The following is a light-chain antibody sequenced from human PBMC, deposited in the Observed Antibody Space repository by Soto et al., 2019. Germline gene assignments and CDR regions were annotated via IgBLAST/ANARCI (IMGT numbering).Light chain of an antibody. CDR1: QSISRD. V-gene: IGKV1-6*01. Sequence: IQMTQSPFSLSASVGYIVTITCRASQSISRDLNWYQQKPGKAPNLLIYAASSLQSGVPSRFSGSGSGTDFTLTISSLQPEDFATYYCLKDYNYPWKFGQGTKVDIK. CDR3: LKDYNYPWK. J-gene: IGKJ1*01. CDR2: AAS.